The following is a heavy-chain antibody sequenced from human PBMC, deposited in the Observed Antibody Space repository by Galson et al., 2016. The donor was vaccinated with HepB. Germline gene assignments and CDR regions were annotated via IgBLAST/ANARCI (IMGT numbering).Heavy chain of an antibody. CDR3: ARETTIWGNGFQY. Sequence: SLRLSCAASGFTFDDYTMHWVRQAPGKGLEWVSLVSWDATTIYYADSVKGRFTISRDNSKNSLYLQMNSLTSEDTALYYCARETTIWGNGFQYWGQGTPITVSS. CDR2: VSWDATTI. CDR1: GFTFDDYT. J-gene: IGHJ4*02. D-gene: IGHD4-23*01. V-gene: IGHV3-43*01.